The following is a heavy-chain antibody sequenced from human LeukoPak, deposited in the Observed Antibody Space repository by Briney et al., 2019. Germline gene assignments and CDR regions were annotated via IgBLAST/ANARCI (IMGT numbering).Heavy chain of an antibody. J-gene: IGHJ4*02. D-gene: IGHD3-16*01. CDR1: GYTFATYW. CDR2: IYPGDSDT. CDR3: ARYEDSFYFHY. Sequence: GESLKISCKGSGYTFATYWIGWVRQMPGKGLEWMGIIYPGDSDTRYSPSFQGQVTISADKSISTAYLQWSSLKASDTAMYYCARYEDSFYFHYWGQGTLVTVSS. V-gene: IGHV5-51*01.